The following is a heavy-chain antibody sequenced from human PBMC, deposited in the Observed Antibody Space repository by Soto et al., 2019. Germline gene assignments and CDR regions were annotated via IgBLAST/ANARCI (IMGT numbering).Heavy chain of an antibody. V-gene: IGHV3-7*03. CDR1: GFIFSSYW. Sequence: EVQVMESGGGLVQPGGSLRLSCAPSGFIFSSYWMSWVRQPPGKGLEWVANINRDGSVRNYVDSVKGRFTISRDNAKNSAYLQMDSLRADDTAVYYCTSARSSVGAPGGFIEFWGPGTLVTVSS. J-gene: IGHJ4*02. CDR3: TSARSSVGAPGGFIEF. D-gene: IGHD1-26*01. CDR2: INRDGSVR.